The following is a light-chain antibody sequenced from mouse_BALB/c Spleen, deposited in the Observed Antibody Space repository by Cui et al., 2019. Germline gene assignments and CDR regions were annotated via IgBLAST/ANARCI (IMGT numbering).Light chain of an antibody. CDR1: QDVGTT. CDR3: QQYNNYPPSLT. Sequence: DIVMIQTHKCMCTSVGDRINITCKASQDVGTTVAWYQPKPGQSPKLLIYWASTRHTGVPDRFTGSGSGTDFTLTISNVQSEDLADYFCQQYNNYPPSLTFGAGTKLELK. V-gene: IGKV6-23*01. J-gene: IGKJ5*01. CDR2: WAS.